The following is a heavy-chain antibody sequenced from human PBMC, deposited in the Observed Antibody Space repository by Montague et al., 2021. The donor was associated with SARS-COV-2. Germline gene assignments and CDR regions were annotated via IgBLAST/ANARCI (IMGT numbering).Heavy chain of an antibody. V-gene: IGHV2-70*01. CDR2: LDWDDDK. D-gene: IGHD3-22*01. CDR3: ARSPGDSSSYYESFFDY. Sequence: PALVKPTQTLTLTCTFSGFSLSTSGMCVSWIRQPPGKALEWLALLDWDDDKYYSTSLKTRLTISKDTSKNQVVLTMTNMDPVDTATYYCARSPGDSSSYYESFFDYWGQGTLVTVSS. CDR1: GFSLSTSGMC. J-gene: IGHJ4*02.